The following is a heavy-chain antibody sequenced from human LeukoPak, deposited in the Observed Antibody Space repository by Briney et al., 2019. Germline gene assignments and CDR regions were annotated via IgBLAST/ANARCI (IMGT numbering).Heavy chain of an antibody. V-gene: IGHV5-51*01. J-gene: IGHJ4*02. D-gene: IGHD2-2*01. CDR2: IYPGDSDT. CDR1: GYSFTSYW. Sequence: GESLKISCKGSGYSFTSYWIGWVRQMPGKGLEWMGIIYPGDSDTRYSPPFQGQVTISADKSISTAYLQWSSLKASDTAMYYCARLRYCSSTSCQPDYWGQGTLVTVSS. CDR3: ARLRYCSSTSCQPDY.